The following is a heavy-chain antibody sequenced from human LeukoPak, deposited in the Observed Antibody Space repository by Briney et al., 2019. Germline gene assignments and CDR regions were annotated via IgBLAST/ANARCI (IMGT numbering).Heavy chain of an antibody. Sequence: PSETLSLTCAVYGGSFSGYYWSWIRQPPGEGLEWIGEINHSGSTNYNPSLKSRVTISVDTSKNQFSLKLSSVTAADTAVYYCARRGYSSSWKHPYNWFDPWGQGTLVTVSS. CDR3: ARRGYSSSWKHPYNWFDP. CDR2: INHSGST. CDR1: GGSFSGYY. D-gene: IGHD6-13*01. J-gene: IGHJ5*02. V-gene: IGHV4-34*01.